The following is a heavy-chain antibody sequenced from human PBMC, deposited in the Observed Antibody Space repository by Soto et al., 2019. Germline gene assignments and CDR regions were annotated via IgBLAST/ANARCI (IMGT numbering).Heavy chain of an antibody. CDR1: GGSISSYY. Sequence: QVQLQESGPGLVKPSETLSLTCTVSGGSISSYYWSWIRQPPGKGLEWIGYIYYSGSTNYNPSLKSRVTISVDTSKNQFSLKLSSVTAADTAVYYCARVNYYDSSGYQSFDYWGQGTLVTVSS. CDR3: ARVNYYDSSGYQSFDY. J-gene: IGHJ4*02. V-gene: IGHV4-59*01. CDR2: IYYSGST. D-gene: IGHD3-22*01.